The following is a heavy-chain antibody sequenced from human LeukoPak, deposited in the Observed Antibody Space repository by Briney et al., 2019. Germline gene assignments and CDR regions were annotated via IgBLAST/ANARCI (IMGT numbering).Heavy chain of an antibody. J-gene: IGHJ5*02. Sequence: PSETLSLTCSVSGYSISSGHYWGWIRQPPGKGLEWIGSLYYRGSTDYNPSLKSRVTISGDTSKNQFSLKLSSVTATDTAVYYCARDLGARMFDLWGQGTLVTVSS. CDR2: LYYRGST. CDR3: ARDLGARMFDL. V-gene: IGHV4-38-2*02. CDR1: GYSISSGHY.